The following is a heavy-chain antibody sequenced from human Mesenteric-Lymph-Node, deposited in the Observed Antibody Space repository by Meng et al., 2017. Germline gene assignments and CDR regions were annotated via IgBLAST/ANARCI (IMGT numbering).Heavy chain of an antibody. J-gene: IGHJ3*02. CDR3: AREAVVGGTDDASDI. D-gene: IGHD1-26*01. V-gene: IGHV3-74*01. Sequence: GESLKISCAASGFTFSSHWMHWVRQAPGKGLVWVSRIKSDGSFINYADSVKGRFTISRDNAKNTLFLQMNSLRAEDTAVYYCAREAVVGGTDDASDIWGQGTMVTVSS. CDR1: GFTFSSHW. CDR2: IKSDGSFI.